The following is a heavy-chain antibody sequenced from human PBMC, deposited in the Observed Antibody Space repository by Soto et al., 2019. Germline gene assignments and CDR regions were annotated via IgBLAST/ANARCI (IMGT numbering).Heavy chain of an antibody. Sequence: SETLSLTCTVSGGSISSGGYYWSWIRQHPGKGLEWIGYIYYSVSTYYNPSLKSRVTISVDTSKNQFSLKLSSVTAADTAVYYCARDNLAVADWFDPWGQGTLVTVSS. CDR3: ARDNLAVADWFDP. D-gene: IGHD6-19*01. CDR1: GGSISSGGYY. J-gene: IGHJ5*02. CDR2: IYYSVST. V-gene: IGHV4-31*03.